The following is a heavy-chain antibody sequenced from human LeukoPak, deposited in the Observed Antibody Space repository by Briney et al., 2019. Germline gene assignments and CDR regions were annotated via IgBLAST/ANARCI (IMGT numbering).Heavy chain of an antibody. CDR1: GFTFSSYS. CDR3: ARDHPYSSGWTALDY. CDR2: INSSSSYI. V-gene: IGHV3-21*01. D-gene: IGHD6-19*01. J-gene: IGHJ4*02. Sequence: GGSLRLSCAASGFTFSSYSMNWVRQAPGKGLEWVSPINSSSSYIYYADSVKGRFTISRDNAKNSLYLQMNSLRAEDTAVYYCARDHPYSSGWTALDYWGQGTLVTVSS.